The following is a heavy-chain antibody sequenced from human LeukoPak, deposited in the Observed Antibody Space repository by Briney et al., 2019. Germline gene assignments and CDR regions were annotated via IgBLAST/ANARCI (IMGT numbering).Heavy chain of an antibody. J-gene: IGHJ4*02. CDR2: IRYDGSNK. CDR3: AKAQYYDSSGNDY. D-gene: IGHD3-22*01. CDR1: GFTFSSYG. Sequence: PGGSLRLSCAASGFTFSSYGMHWVRQAPGQGLEWVAFIRYDGSNKYYADSVKGRFTISRDNSKNTLYLQMNSLRAEDTAVYYCAKAQYYDSSGNDYWGQGTLVTVSS. V-gene: IGHV3-30*02.